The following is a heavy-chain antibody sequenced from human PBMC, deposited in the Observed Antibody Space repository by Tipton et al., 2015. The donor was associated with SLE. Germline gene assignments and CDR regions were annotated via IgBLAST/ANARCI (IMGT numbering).Heavy chain of an antibody. D-gene: IGHD5-12*01. CDR1: GDSITTDSDY. V-gene: IGHV4-39*07. CDR2: IYYSGTT. Sequence: TLSLTCTVSGDSITTDSDYWGWIRQPPGKGLEWIGNIYYSGTTYYNSSLKSRVTISVDTSKNQFSLKLSSVTAADTAVYYCAREGHSGNYYNYWYFDLWGRGTLVTVSS. J-gene: IGHJ2*01. CDR3: AREGHSGNYYNYWYFDL.